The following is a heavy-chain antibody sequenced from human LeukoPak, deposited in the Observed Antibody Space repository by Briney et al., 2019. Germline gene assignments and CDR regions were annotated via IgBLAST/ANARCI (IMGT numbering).Heavy chain of an antibody. J-gene: IGHJ6*02. Sequence: SKTLSLTCTVSGGSISIYYWSWIRQPPGKGLEWIGYIYYSGSTNYNPSLKSRVTISVDTSKNQFSLKLSSVTAADTAVYYCARFYYGSGSYYGYYYYGMDVWGQGTTVTVSS. CDR2: IYYSGST. CDR1: GGSISIYY. D-gene: IGHD3-10*01. CDR3: ARFYYGSGSYYGYYYYGMDV. V-gene: IGHV4-59*01.